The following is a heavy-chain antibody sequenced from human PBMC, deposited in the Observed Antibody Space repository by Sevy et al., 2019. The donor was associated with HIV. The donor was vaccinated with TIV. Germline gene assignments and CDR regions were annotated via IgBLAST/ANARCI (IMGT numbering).Heavy chain of an antibody. J-gene: IGHJ4*02. V-gene: IGHV3-7*01. CDR1: GFTFSSYW. Sequence: GGSLRLSCAASGFTFSSYWMTWVRQAPGKGLEWVANIKQDMSEKYYADTVKGRFTISRDNTRKSLYLQMESLRAEDTAVYYCARAQQVTMVVVIGGLYFDFWGQGTLVTVSS. CDR2: IKQDMSEK. CDR3: ARAQQVTMVVVIGGLYFDF. D-gene: IGHD3-22*01.